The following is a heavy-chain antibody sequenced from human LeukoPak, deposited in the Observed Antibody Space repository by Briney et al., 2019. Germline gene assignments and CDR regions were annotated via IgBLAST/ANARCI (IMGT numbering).Heavy chain of an antibody. J-gene: IGHJ5*02. Sequence: PSETLSLTCAVYGGSFSGYYWSWIRQPPGKGLEWIGYIYYSGSTYYNPSLKSRVTISVDTSKNQFSLKLSSVTAADTAVYYCARDLRDQGFDPWGQGTLVTVSS. CDR2: IYYSGST. CDR1: GGSFSGYY. D-gene: IGHD2-2*01. CDR3: ARDLRDQGFDP. V-gene: IGHV4-30-4*01.